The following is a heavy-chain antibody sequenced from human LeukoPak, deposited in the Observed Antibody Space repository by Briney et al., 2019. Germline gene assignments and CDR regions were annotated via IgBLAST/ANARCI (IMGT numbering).Heavy chain of an antibody. V-gene: IGHV4-59*11. D-gene: IGHD4-23*01. CDR2: IYSLGST. CDR3: ARNCPYGGFDY. CDR1: GGSLSGHY. Sequence: PSETLSLTCIVSGGSLSGHYWSWIRQPPGRGLEWIGYIYSLGSTNYNPSLESRVTISVDTSKNQFSLNLSSVTAADTAMYYCARNCPYGGFDYWGQGILVTVSS. J-gene: IGHJ4*02.